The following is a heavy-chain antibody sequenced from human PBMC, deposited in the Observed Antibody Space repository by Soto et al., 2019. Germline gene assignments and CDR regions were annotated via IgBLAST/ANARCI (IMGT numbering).Heavy chain of an antibody. CDR2: ITSGSSTI. Sequence: EVQLVESGGGLVQPGGSLRLSCVVSGFTVSSYSMDWVRQAPGKGLGWVSYITSGSSTIQFADSVKGRFTISRDNAKKSVFLQMNSLRVEDTAVYYCVRDAGSLGYGGQGTLVTVSS. J-gene: IGHJ4*02. D-gene: IGHD3-10*01. CDR1: GFTVSSYS. V-gene: IGHV3-48*01. CDR3: VRDAGSLGY.